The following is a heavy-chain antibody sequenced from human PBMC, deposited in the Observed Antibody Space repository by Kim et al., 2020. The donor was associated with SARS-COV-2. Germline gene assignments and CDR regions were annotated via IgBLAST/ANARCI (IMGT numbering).Heavy chain of an antibody. V-gene: IGHV4-39*01. Sequence: TNHTPSLKGRSTISVDTSKNQLSLRLSSVTAADTAVYYCARLRGGSSWGYWGQGTLVTVSS. D-gene: IGHD6-13*01. CDR2: T. CDR3: ARLRGGSSWGY. J-gene: IGHJ4*02.